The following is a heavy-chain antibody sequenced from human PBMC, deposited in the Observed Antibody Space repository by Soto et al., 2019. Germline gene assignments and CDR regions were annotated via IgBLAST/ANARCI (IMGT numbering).Heavy chain of an antibody. Sequence: QVHLQQWGAGLLKPSETLSLTCAVYGGSVNGYYWNWIRQPPGKGLEWIGEINHTGGTHYHPSLKMRVTMSVDTSKNQFSLRLSSVTAADTAIYYCATRITVFGLLIPPFDPWGQGTQVTVSS. CDR3: ATRITVFGLLIPPFDP. CDR2: INHTGGT. J-gene: IGHJ5*02. D-gene: IGHD3-3*01. CDR1: GGSVNGYY. V-gene: IGHV4-34*02.